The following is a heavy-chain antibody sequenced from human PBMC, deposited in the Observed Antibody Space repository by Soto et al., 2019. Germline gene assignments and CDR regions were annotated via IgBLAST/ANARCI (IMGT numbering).Heavy chain of an antibody. CDR3: ASFDSSSWHTNDY. CDR2: IYYSGST. J-gene: IGHJ4*02. V-gene: IGHV4-39*01. D-gene: IGHD6-13*01. Sequence: SETLSLTCTVSGGSISSSSYYWGWIRQPPGKGLEWIGSIYYSGSTYYNPSLKSRVTISVDTSKNQFSLKLSSVTAADTAVYYCASFDSSSWHTNDYWGQGTLVTVSS. CDR1: GGSISSSSYY.